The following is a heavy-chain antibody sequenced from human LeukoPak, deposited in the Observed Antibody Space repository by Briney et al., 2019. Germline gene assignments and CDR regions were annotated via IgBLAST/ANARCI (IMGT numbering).Heavy chain of an antibody. D-gene: IGHD2-15*01. Sequence: GSSVQVSCKASVGTFSSYAISWVRQAPGKGLEGMGGIIPIFGTANYAQKFQGRVTIHTDESTSTAYMELSSLRSEDTAVYYCARDLWGHCSGGSCSNSYYYYYYYMDVWGKGTTVTVSS. V-gene: IGHV1-69*05. CDR1: VGTFSSYA. CDR3: ARDLWGHCSGGSCSNSYYYYYYYMDV. CDR2: IIPIFGTA. J-gene: IGHJ6*03.